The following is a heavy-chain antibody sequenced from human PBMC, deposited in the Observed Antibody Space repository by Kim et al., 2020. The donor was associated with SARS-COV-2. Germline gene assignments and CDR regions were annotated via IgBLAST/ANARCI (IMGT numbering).Heavy chain of an antibody. D-gene: IGHD4-17*01. CDR2: K. J-gene: IGHJ4*02. Sequence: KYYADSVKGRFTISRDNSKNTLYLQMNSLRAEDTAVYYCAKGINDYGDSYWGQGTLVTVSS. V-gene: IGHV3-30*02. CDR3: AKGINDYGDSY.